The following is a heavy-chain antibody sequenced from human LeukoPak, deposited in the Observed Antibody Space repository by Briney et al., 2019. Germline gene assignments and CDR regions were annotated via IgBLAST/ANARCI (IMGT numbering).Heavy chain of an antibody. CDR2: IYSGGST. Sequence: AGGSLRLSCAASGFTVSNYYMNWVRQPPGKGLEWVSLIYSGGSTYYADSVKGRFTITRENSKNTLYLQMMCLRAADTAIYYCAKLNLGEMAYFDSWGQGILVTVSS. D-gene: IGHD1-1*01. V-gene: IGHV3-53*01. CDR1: GFTVSNYY. J-gene: IGHJ4*02. CDR3: AKLNLGEMAYFDS.